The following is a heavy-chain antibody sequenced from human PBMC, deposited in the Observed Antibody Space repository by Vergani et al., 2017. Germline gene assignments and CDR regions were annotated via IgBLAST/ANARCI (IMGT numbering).Heavy chain of an antibody. CDR3: ARGGFTVTPYYFDY. Sequence: QVQLQESGPGLVKPSGTLSLTCAVSGGSISSSNWWSWVRQPPGKGLEWIGYIYYSGSTNYNPSLKSRVTISVDTSKNQFSLKLSSVTAADTAVYYCARGGFTVTPYYFDYWGQGTLVTVSS. CDR1: GGSISSSNW. J-gene: IGHJ4*02. D-gene: IGHD4-17*01. CDR2: IYYSGST. V-gene: IGHV4-4*02.